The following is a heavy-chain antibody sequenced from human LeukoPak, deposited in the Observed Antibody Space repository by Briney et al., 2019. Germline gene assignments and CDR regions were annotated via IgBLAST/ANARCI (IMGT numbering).Heavy chain of an antibody. V-gene: IGHV3-21*01. CDR2: ISSSSSYI. CDR3: AMTTVTTVDY. Sequence: GGSLRLSCAASGFTFSSYAMSWVRQAPGKGLEWVSSISSSSSYIYYADSVKGRFTISRDNAKNSLYLQMNSLRAEDTAVYYCAMTTVTTVDYWGQGTLVTVSS. CDR1: GFTFSSYA. J-gene: IGHJ4*02. D-gene: IGHD4-17*01.